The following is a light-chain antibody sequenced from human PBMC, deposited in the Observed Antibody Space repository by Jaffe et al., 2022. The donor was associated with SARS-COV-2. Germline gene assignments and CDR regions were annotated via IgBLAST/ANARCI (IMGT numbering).Light chain of an antibody. Sequence: EVVMTQSPATLSVSPGERATLSCRASQTVYSNLAWYQHKPGQAPRLLIYAASTRATGIPARFSGSGSGTEFTLTISSLESEDFAIYYCQQYNNWPPLTFGGGTKVEIK. V-gene: IGKV3-15*01. CDR1: QTVYSN. CDR2: AAS. CDR3: QQYNNWPPLT. J-gene: IGKJ4*01.